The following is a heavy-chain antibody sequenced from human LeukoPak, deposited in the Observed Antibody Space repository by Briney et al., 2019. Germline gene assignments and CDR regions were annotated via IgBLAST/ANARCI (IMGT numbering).Heavy chain of an antibody. D-gene: IGHD1-14*01. CDR3: ARESQPRTIDY. Sequence: SETLSLTCAVYGGSFSGYYWSWIRQPPGKGLEWIGEINHSGSTNYNPSLKSRDTISVDTSKNQFSLKLSSVTAADTAVYYCARESQPRTIDYWGQGTLVTVSS. CDR1: GGSFSGYY. V-gene: IGHV4-34*01. CDR2: INHSGST. J-gene: IGHJ4*02.